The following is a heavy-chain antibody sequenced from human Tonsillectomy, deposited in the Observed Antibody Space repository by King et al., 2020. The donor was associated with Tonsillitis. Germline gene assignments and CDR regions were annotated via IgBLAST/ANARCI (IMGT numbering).Heavy chain of an antibody. CDR1: GFTFSNYG. V-gene: IGHV3-33*01. Sequence: VQLVESGGGVVQPGRSLRLSCVASGFTFSNYGIHWVRLAPGKGLEWLAIIWYDGSNKYYADSVKSRFTISRDNSKNMLYLEMNNLRAEDTAVYYCARGIFGRPFDSWGQGTLVDVSS. CDR3: ARGIFGRPFDS. J-gene: IGHJ4*02. CDR2: IWYDGSNK. D-gene: IGHD6-6*01.